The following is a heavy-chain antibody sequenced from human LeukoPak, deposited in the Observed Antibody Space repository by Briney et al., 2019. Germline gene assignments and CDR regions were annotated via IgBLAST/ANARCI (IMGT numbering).Heavy chain of an antibody. V-gene: IGHV4-59*01. D-gene: IGHD3-3*01. J-gene: IGHJ4*02. Sequence: LETLSLTCTVSGDSFSNDYWSWVRQAPGKGLEWIGYIYHNGRTNYSPSLKSRITMSIDTSQNQFSLKLTSVTAAATAVYYCARASEGIGYFDTWGRGSLVTVSS. CDR3: ARASEGIGYFDT. CDR2: IYHNGRT. CDR1: GDSFSNDY.